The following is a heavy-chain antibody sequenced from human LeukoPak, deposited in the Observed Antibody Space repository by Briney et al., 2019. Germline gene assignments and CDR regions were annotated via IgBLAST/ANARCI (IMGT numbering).Heavy chain of an antibody. J-gene: IGHJ4*02. D-gene: IGHD6-19*01. CDR3: ARRSSYAVAGIDY. CDR2: IYPGDSET. Sequence: GESLKISCKGSGYSFTTYCIGWVRQMPGKGLEWMGVIYPGDSETRYSPSFQGQVTISVDKSISTAYLQWSSLKASDTAMYYCARRSSYAVAGIDYWGQGTLVTVPS. V-gene: IGHV5-51*01. CDR1: GYSFTTYC.